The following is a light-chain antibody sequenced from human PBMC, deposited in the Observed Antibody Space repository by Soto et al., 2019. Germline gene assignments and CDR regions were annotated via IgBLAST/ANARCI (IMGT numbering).Light chain of an antibody. CDR3: SSYTSSSTLVV. Sequence: QSVLTQPASVSGSPGQSITISCTGTSSDVGGYKYVSWYQQHPGKAPKLMIYEVSNRPSGVSNRFSGSKSGNTASLTISGLQAEDEAAYYCSSYTSSSTLVVFGGGTKVTVL. V-gene: IGLV2-14*01. CDR2: EVS. CDR1: SSDVGGYKY. J-gene: IGLJ2*01.